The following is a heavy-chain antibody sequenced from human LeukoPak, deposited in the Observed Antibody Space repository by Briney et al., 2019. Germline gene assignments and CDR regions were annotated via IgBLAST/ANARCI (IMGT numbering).Heavy chain of an antibody. CDR3: ARGYYYDSSGYYYAPFDY. J-gene: IGHJ4*02. CDR1: GGSISSGRYY. Sequence: SQTLSLTCTVSGGSISSGRYYWGWVRQPAGEGLEWIGRIYTSGSTKYNPSLTSRVTISVDTSKNQFSLNLSSVTAADTAVYYCARGYYYDSSGYYYAPFDYWGQGTLVTVSS. D-gene: IGHD3-22*01. CDR2: IYTSGST. V-gene: IGHV4-61*02.